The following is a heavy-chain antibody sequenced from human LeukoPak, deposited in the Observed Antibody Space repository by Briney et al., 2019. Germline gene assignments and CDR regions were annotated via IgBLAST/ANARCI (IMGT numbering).Heavy chain of an antibody. D-gene: IGHD3-16*01. CDR1: GFTFSSSW. CDR2: ITRDGSST. V-gene: IGHV3-74*03. Sequence: PGGSLRLSCAASGFTFSSSWMHWVRQAPGKGLVWVSRITRDGSSTTYTDSVKGRFTTSRDNAKNPLYLQMDSLRDDDTAVYYCARDPGYESWSPFWGGMDVWGNGTTVIVSS. CDR3: ARDPGYESWSPFWGGMDV. J-gene: IGHJ6*04.